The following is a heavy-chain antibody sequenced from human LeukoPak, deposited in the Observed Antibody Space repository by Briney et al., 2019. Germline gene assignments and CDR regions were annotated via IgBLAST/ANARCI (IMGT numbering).Heavy chain of an antibody. CDR3: ARGPFRSLYYFDY. D-gene: IGHD2-21*01. CDR1: GFTFSSYS. V-gene: IGHV3-30*03. Sequence: PGGSLRLSCAASGFTFSSYSMNWVRQAPGKGLEWVAVISYDGSNKYYADSVKGRFTISRDNSKNTLYLQMNSLRAEDTAVYYCARGPFRSLYYFDYWGQGTLVTVSS. J-gene: IGHJ4*02. CDR2: ISYDGSNK.